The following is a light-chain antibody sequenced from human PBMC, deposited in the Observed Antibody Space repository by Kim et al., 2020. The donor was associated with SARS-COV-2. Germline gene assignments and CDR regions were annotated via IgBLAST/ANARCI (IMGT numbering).Light chain of an antibody. J-gene: IGKJ2*01. CDR3: QQKYYDPPYT. Sequence: DIVMTQSPDSLAVSLGERATINCKSSQSSLFSFNNKNYIAWYQHKAGQPPKVLIYWASTRESGVPDRFSGSGSGTNFTLTISSLQAEDGASKYWQQKYYDPPYTCRRETTLEI. CDR1: QSSLFSFNNKNY. V-gene: IGKV4-1*01. CDR2: WAS.